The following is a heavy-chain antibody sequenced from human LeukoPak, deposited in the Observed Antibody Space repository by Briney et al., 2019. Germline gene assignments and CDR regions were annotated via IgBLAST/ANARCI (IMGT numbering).Heavy chain of an antibody. D-gene: IGHD2-15*01. Sequence: ASVKVSCKASGYTFTGYYMHWVRQAPGQGLEWMGWIDPNSGGTDYAQKFQGRVTMTTDTSTNTAYMELRSLTSDDTAVYYCARDREGGCSGGSCYSDAWGQGTLVTVSS. V-gene: IGHV1-2*02. J-gene: IGHJ4*02. CDR1: GYTFTGYY. CDR3: ARDREGGCSGGSCYSDA. CDR2: IDPNSGGT.